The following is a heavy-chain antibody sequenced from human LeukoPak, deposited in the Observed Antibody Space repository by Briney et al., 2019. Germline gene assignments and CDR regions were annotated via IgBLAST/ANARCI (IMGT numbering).Heavy chain of an antibody. J-gene: IGHJ2*01. CDR3: ARAGTMVRGVIFDWYFDL. V-gene: IGHV1-69*06. Sequence: SVKVSCKASGGTFSSYAISWVRQAPGQGLEWMGGIIPIFGTANYAQKFQGRVTITADKSTSTAYMELSSLRSEDTAVYYCARAGTMVRGVIFDWYFDLWGRGTLVTVSS. CDR2: IIPIFGTA. CDR1: GGTFSSYA. D-gene: IGHD3-10*01.